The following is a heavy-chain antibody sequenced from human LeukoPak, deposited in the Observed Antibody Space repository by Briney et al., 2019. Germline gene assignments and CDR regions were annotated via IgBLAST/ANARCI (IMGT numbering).Heavy chain of an antibody. D-gene: IGHD4-17*01. V-gene: IGHV3-53*01. Sequence: GGSLRLSCAASGFTFSSYWMHWVRQAPGKGLEWVSVIYSGSSTYYADSVKGRFTISRDNSKNTLYLQMNSLRAEDTAVYYCARLTTVTTYYYYYMDVWGKGTTVTVSS. CDR2: IYSGSST. J-gene: IGHJ6*03. CDR3: ARLTTVTTYYYYYMDV. CDR1: GFTFSSYW.